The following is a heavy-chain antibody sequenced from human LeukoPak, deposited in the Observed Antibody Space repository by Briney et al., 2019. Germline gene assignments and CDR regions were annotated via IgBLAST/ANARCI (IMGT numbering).Heavy chain of an antibody. CDR3: ARGRRGGRQLVRYYYFYYMDV. CDR1: SGTFSGNY. Sequence: SDTVSLTCAGYSGTFSGNYWSWIRQPPGKGLEWIGEIIRIGSTNYNPSLKSRVTISVATSKNQFSLKLSSVTAADTAVYYCARGRRGGRQLVRYYYFYYMDVWGKGTTVTVSS. D-gene: IGHD6-6*01. CDR2: IIRIGST. V-gene: IGHV4-34*01. J-gene: IGHJ6*03.